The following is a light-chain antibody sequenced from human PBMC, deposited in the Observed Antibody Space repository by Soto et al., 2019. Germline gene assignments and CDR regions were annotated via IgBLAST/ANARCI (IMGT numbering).Light chain of an antibody. CDR2: STN. CDR1: NSNIGSNT. V-gene: IGLV1-44*01. CDR3: AAWDDSLNGVV. J-gene: IGLJ2*01. Sequence: QLVLTQPPSASGTPGQRVTISCSGSNSNIGSNTVNWYQQLPGTAPKLLIYSTNQRPSGVPDRFSGSKSVTSASLAISGLQSEDEADYYCAAWDDSLNGVVFGGGTKVTVL.